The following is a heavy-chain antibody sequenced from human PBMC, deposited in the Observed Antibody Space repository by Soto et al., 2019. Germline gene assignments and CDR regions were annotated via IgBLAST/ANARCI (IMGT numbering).Heavy chain of an antibody. Sequence: GGSLRLSCAASGFTVSSNYMSWVRQAPGKGLEWVSVIYSGGSTYYADSVKGRFTISRDNSKNTLYLQMNSLRAEDMAVYYCARDPGSYYAFDIWGQGTMVTVSS. V-gene: IGHV3-53*01. CDR1: GFTVSSNY. CDR3: ARDPGSYYAFDI. D-gene: IGHD1-26*01. J-gene: IGHJ3*02. CDR2: IYSGGST.